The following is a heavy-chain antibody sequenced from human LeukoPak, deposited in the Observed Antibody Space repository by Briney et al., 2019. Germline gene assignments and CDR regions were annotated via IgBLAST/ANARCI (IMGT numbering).Heavy chain of an antibody. CDR3: ASIPSYAFDI. Sequence: GGSLRLSRVDCGFSVSSNYMSWLRQAPGQGLEGVAVIYSGGSTYYAEPVTRRFTISRDNSKTTLYPQMNSLRAEDTAVYYCASIPSYAFDIWGQGTMVTVSS. CDR1: GFSVSSNY. V-gene: IGHV3-53*01. CDR2: IYSGGST. D-gene: IGHD1-26*01. J-gene: IGHJ3*02.